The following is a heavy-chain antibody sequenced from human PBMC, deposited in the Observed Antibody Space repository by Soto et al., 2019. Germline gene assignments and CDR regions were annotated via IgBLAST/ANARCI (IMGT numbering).Heavy chain of an antibody. CDR3: ASGGNWFDP. CDR2: MYYNGNI. D-gene: IGHD3-16*01. V-gene: IGHV4-59*02. CDR1: GGSVSNYY. J-gene: IGHJ5*02. Sequence: SETLSLTCNVSGGSVSNYYWTWVRQSAEKGLEWIAYMYYNGNINYNPSLKSRGTISIDTSKKQFSLTLKSVTAADTAVYYCASGGNWFDPWGQGFQVTVSS.